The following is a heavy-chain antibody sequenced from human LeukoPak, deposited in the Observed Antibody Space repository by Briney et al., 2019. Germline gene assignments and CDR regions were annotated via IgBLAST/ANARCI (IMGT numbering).Heavy chain of an antibody. CDR3: ARQPQSDGDYWDYNWCDP. V-gene: IGHV5-51*01. J-gene: IGHJ5*02. D-gene: IGHD4-17*01. CDR2: IYPGDSDT. CDR1: GYSFTSYW. Sequence: GESLKISCKGSGYSFTSYWIGWVRQMPGKGLEWMGIIYPGDSDTRYSPSFQGQVTISADKSISTAYLQWSSLKASDTAMYYCARQPQSDGDYWDYNWCDPWGQGTLVTVSS.